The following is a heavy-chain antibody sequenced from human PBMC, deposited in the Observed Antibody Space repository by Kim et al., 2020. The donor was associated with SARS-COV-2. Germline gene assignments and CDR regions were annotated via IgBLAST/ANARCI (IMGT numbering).Heavy chain of an antibody. V-gene: IGHV7-4-1*02. CDR2: INTNTGNP. D-gene: IGHD3-10*01. J-gene: IGHJ6*02. CDR3: ARGATMVQGVILYYYYGMDV. Sequence: ASVKVSCKASGYTFTSYAMNWVRQAPGQGLEWMGWINTNTGNPTYAQGFTGRFVFSLDTSVSTAYLQISSLKAEDTAVYYCARGATMVQGVILYYYYGMDVWDQGTTVTVSS. CDR1: GYTFTSYA.